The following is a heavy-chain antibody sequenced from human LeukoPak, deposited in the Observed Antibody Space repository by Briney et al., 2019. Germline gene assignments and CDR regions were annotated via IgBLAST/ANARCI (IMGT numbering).Heavy chain of an antibody. D-gene: IGHD6-19*01. CDR2: IYRGGST. CDR1: GFTVSSNY. CDR3: ARDRRAVAGEGPFDY. J-gene: IGHJ4*02. V-gene: IGHV3-53*05. Sequence: PGGSLRLSCAASGFTVSSNYMIWVRQAPGKGLEWVSIIYRGGSTYYADSVKGRFTISRDTSKSTVYLQMNSLRTEDTAVYYCARDRRAVAGEGPFDYWGQGTLVTVSS.